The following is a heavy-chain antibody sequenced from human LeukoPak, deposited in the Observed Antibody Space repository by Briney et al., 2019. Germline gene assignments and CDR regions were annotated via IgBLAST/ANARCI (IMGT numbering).Heavy chain of an antibody. D-gene: IGHD3-10*01. Sequence: SGGSLRLSCAASGFTFSSYAMSWVRQAPGKGLEWVSAISGSGGSTYYADSVKGRFTISRDNSKNTLYLQMNSLRAEDTAVYYFAKEVDSGSAFDIWGQGTMVTVFS. J-gene: IGHJ3*02. V-gene: IGHV3-23*01. CDR1: GFTFSSYA. CDR2: ISGSGGST. CDR3: AKEVDSGSAFDI.